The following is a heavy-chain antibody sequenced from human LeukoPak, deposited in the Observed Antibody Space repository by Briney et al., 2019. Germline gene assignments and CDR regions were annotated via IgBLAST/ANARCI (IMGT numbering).Heavy chain of an antibody. V-gene: IGHV7-4-1*02. D-gene: IGHD3-22*01. J-gene: IGHJ4*02. Sequence: ASVKVSCKASGYTFTSYAMNWVRQAPGQGLEWMGWINTNTGNPTYAQGFTGRFVFSLDTSVSTAYLQISSLKAEDTAVYYCAREASYYDSSGYYCWGQGTLVTVSS. CDR3: AREASYYDSSGYYC. CDR1: GYTFTSYA. CDR2: INTNTGNP.